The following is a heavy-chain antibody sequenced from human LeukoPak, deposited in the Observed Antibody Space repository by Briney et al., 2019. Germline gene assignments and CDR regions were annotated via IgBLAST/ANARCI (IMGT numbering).Heavy chain of an antibody. CDR2: INHSGST. CDR3: ARGQPDGVAARPVGQETPRRRWFDP. Sequence: PSETLSLTCAVYGGSFSGYYWSWIRQPPGKGLEWIGEINHSGSTNYNPSLKSRVTISVDTSKNQFSLKLSSVTAADTAVYYCARGQPDGVAARPVGQETPRRRWFDPWGQGTLVTVSS. CDR1: GGSFSGYY. V-gene: IGHV4-34*01. D-gene: IGHD6-6*01. J-gene: IGHJ5*02.